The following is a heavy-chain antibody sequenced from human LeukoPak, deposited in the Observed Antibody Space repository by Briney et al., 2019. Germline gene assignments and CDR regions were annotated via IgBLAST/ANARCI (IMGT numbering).Heavy chain of an antibody. Sequence: GSLELSFAASGFPFSSYWMQWVRPAPGKGLVWVSRINSDGSSTSYADSVKGRFTISRDNAQNSLYLQMNGLRVEDTAVYYCTRRLDDWGQGTLVTVSS. V-gene: IGHV3-74*01. D-gene: IGHD3-16*01. J-gene: IGHJ4*02. CDR2: INSDGSST. CDR1: GFPFSSYW. CDR3: TRRLDD.